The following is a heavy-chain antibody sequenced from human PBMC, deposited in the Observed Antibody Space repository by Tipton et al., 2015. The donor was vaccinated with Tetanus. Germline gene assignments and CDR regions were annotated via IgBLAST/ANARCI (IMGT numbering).Heavy chain of an antibody. D-gene: IGHD5-18*01. Sequence: TLSLTCTVSGGSISSGSYYWSWIRQHPGKGLEWIGYIDHSGSTYYNASLKSRVAISLDTSKIQFSLTLTSVTAADTAVYYWARGYSYGYSYWYFDLWGRGTLVTVSS. V-gene: IGHV4-31*03. CDR3: ARGYSYGYSYWYFDL. CDR2: IDHSGST. CDR1: GGSISSGSYY. J-gene: IGHJ2*01.